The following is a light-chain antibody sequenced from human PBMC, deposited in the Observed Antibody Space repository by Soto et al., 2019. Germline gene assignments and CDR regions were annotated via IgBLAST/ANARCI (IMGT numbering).Light chain of an antibody. CDR1: QSISSY. CDR3: QQSYSTPPWT. Sequence: DLQMTQSPSSLSASVGDRVTITCRASQSISSYLNWYQQKPGKAPKFLIYAASSLQSGVPSRFSGSGSGTDFTLTISSLQPEDFATYYCQQSYSTPPWTFGQGTKVEIK. V-gene: IGKV1-39*01. CDR2: AAS. J-gene: IGKJ1*01.